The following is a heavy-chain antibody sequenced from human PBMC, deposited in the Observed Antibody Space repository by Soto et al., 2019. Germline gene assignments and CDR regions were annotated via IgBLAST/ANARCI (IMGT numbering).Heavy chain of an antibody. CDR1: GFTFSGSA. D-gene: IGHD2-2*01. J-gene: IGHJ5*02. CDR2: IRSKANSYAT. Sequence: GSLRLSCAASGFTFSGSAMHWVRQASGKGLEWVGRIRSKANSYATAYAASVKGRFTISRDDSKNTAYLQMNSLKTEDTAVYYCTRLGPGYCSSTSCYYWFDPWGQGTLVTVSS. V-gene: IGHV3-73*01. CDR3: TRLGPGYCSSTSCYYWFDP.